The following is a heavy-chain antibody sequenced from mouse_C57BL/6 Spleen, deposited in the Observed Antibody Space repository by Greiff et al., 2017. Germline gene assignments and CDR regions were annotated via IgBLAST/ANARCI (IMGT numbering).Heavy chain of an antibody. Sequence: QVQLQQSGAELVKPGASVKMSCKASGYTFTSYWITWVKQRPGQGLEWIGDIYPGSGSTNYNEKFKSKATLTVDTSSSTAYMQLSSLTSEDSAVYYCAGTTVVAGNFDVWGTGTTVTVSS. CDR3: AGTTVVAGNFDV. J-gene: IGHJ1*03. V-gene: IGHV1-55*01. CDR1: GYTFTSYW. CDR2: IYPGSGST. D-gene: IGHD1-1*01.